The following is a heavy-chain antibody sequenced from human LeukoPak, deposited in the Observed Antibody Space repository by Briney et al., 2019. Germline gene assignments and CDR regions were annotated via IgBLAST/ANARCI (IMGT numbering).Heavy chain of an antibody. Sequence: GGSLRLSCAASGFTFDDYGMHLVRQAPGKGLEWLSLVSGDGTYTYYADSVKGRFTISRDNSKHSVYLQMNSLRTEDTALYYCAKDMAHYWDTREDFWGQGTLVIVSS. D-gene: IGHD3-22*01. V-gene: IGHV3-43*02. CDR2: VSGDGTYT. CDR3: AKDMAHYWDTREDF. J-gene: IGHJ4*02. CDR1: GFTFDDYG.